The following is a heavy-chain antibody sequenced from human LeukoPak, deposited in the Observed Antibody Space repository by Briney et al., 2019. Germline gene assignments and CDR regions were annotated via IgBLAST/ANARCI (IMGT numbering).Heavy chain of an antibody. D-gene: IGHD3-22*01. Sequence: PSETLSLTCTVSGGSISSYYWSWIRQPPGKRLEWIGYIYYSGSTNYNPSLKSRVTISVDTSKNQFSLKLSSVTAADTAVYYCARQYYDSSGYYPWYFDQWGQGTLVTVSS. V-gene: IGHV4-59*01. J-gene: IGHJ4*02. CDR2: IYYSGST. CDR3: ARQYYDSSGYYPWYFDQ. CDR1: GGSISSYY.